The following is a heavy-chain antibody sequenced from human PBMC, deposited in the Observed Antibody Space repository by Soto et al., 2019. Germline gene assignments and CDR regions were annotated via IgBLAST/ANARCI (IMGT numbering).Heavy chain of an antibody. V-gene: IGHV3-64*01. CDR1: GFTFSSYA. J-gene: IGHJ1*01. CDR2: ISSNGGST. CDR3: ARDRVGATTRAEYFQH. Sequence: EVQLVESGGGLVQPGGSLRLSCAASGFTFSSYAMHWVHQAPGKGLEYVSAISSNGGSTYYANSVKGRFTISRDNSKNTLYLQMGSLRAEDMAVYYCARDRVGATTRAEYFQHWGQGTLVTVSS. D-gene: IGHD1-26*01.